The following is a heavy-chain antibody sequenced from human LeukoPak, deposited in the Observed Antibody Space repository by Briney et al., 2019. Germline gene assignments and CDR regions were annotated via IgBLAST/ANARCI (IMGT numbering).Heavy chain of an antibody. CDR3: AREVGSQYYGSGSYSAAHFDH. V-gene: IGHV4-59*01. CDR1: GGSISSYY. J-gene: IGHJ4*02. D-gene: IGHD3-10*01. Sequence: SETLSLTCTVSGGSISSYYWSWLRQSPGKGLEWIGYIYDTGTTNYNPSLSSRVTISVDTSRNQCSLKLNSLTAADTAVYYCAREVGSQYYGSGSYSAAHFDHWGQGTLVTVSS. CDR2: IYDTGTT.